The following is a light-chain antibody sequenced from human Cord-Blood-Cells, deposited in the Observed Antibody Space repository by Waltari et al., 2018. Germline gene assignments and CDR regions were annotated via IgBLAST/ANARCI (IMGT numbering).Light chain of an antibody. CDR3: CSYAGSSTYV. Sequence: QSALTQPASVSGSPGQSITISCTGTRSDVGSYNLVSWYQQHPGKAPNPMIYEGSTRPSGVSNRFSGSKSGNTASLTISGLQAEDEADYYCCSYAGSSTYVFGTGTKVTVL. J-gene: IGLJ1*01. CDR2: EGS. CDR1: RSDVGSYNL. V-gene: IGLV2-23*01.